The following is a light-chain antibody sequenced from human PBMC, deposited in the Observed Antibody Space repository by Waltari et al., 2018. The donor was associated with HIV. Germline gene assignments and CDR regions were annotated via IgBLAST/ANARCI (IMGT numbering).Light chain of an antibody. CDR1: SDNVGNLG. V-gene: IGLV10-54*04. J-gene: IGLJ3*02. Sequence: QAGLTQPPSVSKGLRQTATLTCTGNSDNVGNLGAAWLQQHQGHPPKLLSYRNNDRPSGISDRFSASRSGNTASLTITGLQPEDEADYYCSAWATSLNAWVFGGGTKLTVL. CDR3: SAWATSLNAWV. CDR2: RNN.